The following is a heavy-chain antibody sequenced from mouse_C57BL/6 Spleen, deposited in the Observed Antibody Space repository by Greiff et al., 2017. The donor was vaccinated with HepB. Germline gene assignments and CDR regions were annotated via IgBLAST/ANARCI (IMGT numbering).Heavy chain of an antibody. Sequence: VQLQQPGAELVRPGSSVKLSCKASGYTFTSYWMDWVKQRPGQGLEWIGNIYPSDSETHYNQKFKDKATVTVDKSSSTAYMQLSSLTSEDSAVYYCARSAAQASADYWGQGTTLTVSS. CDR2: IYPSDSET. CDR1: GYTFTSYW. D-gene: IGHD3-2*02. V-gene: IGHV1-61*01. CDR3: ARSAAQASADY. J-gene: IGHJ2*01.